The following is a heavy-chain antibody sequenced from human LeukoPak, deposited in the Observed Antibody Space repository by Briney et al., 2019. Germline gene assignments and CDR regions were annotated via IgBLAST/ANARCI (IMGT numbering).Heavy chain of an antibody. J-gene: IGHJ4*02. CDR1: GGSISSGGYS. D-gene: IGHD2/OR15-2a*01. CDR3: ARVSLTGFDY. Sequence: PSETLSLTCAVSGGSISSGGYSWSWSRQPPGKGLEWIGYIYHSGSTYYNPSLKSRVTISVDRSKNQFSLKLSSVTAADTAVYYCARVSLTGFDYWGQGTLVTVSS. V-gene: IGHV4-30-2*01. CDR2: IYHSGST.